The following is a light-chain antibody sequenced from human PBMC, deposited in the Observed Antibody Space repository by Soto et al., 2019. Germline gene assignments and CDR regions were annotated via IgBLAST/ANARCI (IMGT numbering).Light chain of an antibody. CDR3: QQYGSSPPIT. J-gene: IGKJ5*01. V-gene: IGKV3-20*01. CDR2: GAS. Sequence: EVVMTQSPVTLSVSPVDRATLSCMASQSVDTNVAWYQQKPGQAPRLLIYGASSRATGIPDRFSGSGSGTDFTLTISRLEPEDFAVYYCQQYGSSPPITFGQGTRLEIK. CDR1: QSVDTN.